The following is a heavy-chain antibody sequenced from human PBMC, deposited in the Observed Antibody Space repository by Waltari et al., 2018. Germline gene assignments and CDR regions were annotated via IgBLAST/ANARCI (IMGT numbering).Heavy chain of an antibody. CDR2: IYHSGST. CDR3: ARGPVMAAAGSFMDV. CDR1: GYSISSGYY. J-gene: IGHJ6*03. V-gene: IGHV4-38-2*02. Sequence: QVQLQESGPGLVKPSETLSLTCTVSGYSISSGYYWGWIRQPPGKGLEWIGSIYHSGSTYYNPSLKSRVTISLDTSKNQFSLKLSSVTAADTAVYYCARGPVMAAAGSFMDVWGKGTTVTVSS. D-gene: IGHD6-13*01.